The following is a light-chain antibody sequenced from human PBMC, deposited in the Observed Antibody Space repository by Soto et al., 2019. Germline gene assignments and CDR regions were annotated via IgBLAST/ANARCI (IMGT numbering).Light chain of an antibody. V-gene: IGLV1-40*01. CDR1: SSNIGAGYD. CDR3: QSYDGSLSGYV. J-gene: IGLJ1*01. Sequence: QSVLTQPPSVSGAPGQRVTISCTGMSSNIGAGYDVHWYQQLPGTAPKLLIYGSSDRPSGVPDRFSGSKSGTSAYLAITGLQAEDEADYYCQSYDGSLSGYVFGTGTKSPS. CDR2: GSS.